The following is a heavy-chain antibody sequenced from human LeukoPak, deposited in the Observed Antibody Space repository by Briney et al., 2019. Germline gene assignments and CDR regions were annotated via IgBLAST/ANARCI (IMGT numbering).Heavy chain of an antibody. CDR3: ARGVVNYYDSSGYYYPFAY. Sequence: SETLSLTCAVYGGSFSGYYWSWIRHPPGKGLEWTGEINHSGSTNYNPSLKSRVSISVDTSKNQSSLKLRSVTAADMAVYYCARGVVNYYDSSGYYYPFAYGGQGTLVTVSS. D-gene: IGHD3-22*01. J-gene: IGHJ4*02. CDR2: INHSGST. V-gene: IGHV4-34*01. CDR1: GGSFSGYY.